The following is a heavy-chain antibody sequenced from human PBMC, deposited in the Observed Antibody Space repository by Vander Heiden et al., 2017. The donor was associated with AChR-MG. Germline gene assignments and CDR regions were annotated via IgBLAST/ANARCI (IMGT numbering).Heavy chain of an antibody. D-gene: IGHD6-19*01. CDR3: AKDRGIAVLTAFDI. CDR2: ISYDGSNK. J-gene: IGHJ3*02. Sequence: QVQLVESGGGVVQPGRSLRLHCAASGFTSRSYGMHWVRQAPGKGLEWVAVISYDGSNKYYADSVKGRFTISRDNSKNTLYLQMNSLRAEDTAVYYCAKDRGIAVLTAFDIWGQGTMVTVSS. CDR1: GFTSRSYG. V-gene: IGHV3-30*18.